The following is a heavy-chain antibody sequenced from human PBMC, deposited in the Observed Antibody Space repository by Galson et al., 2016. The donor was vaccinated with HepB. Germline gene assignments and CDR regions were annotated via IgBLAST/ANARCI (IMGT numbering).Heavy chain of an antibody. J-gene: IGHJ5*02. D-gene: IGHD6-13*01. CDR1: GGSVNSGTHY. Sequence: SETLSLTCTVSGGSVNSGTHYWSWIRQPPGKALEWIGYIFYTGTTNYNPSLRSRVTMSVDASKNQFSLRLRFVTAADTAVYYCAREEVWYTSTGGFDPWGQGTLVTVSS. V-gene: IGHV4-61*01. CDR2: IFYTGTT. CDR3: AREEVWYTSTGGFDP.